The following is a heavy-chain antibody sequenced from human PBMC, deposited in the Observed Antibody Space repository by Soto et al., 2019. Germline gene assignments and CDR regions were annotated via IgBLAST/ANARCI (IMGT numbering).Heavy chain of an antibody. CDR3: ARDLFSWDDQ. Sequence: EVQLVESGGGLVQPGGSLRLSCAVSGFTFSDYYMDWVRQAPGQGLEWVGRARNKAHRYTAEYAASVKGRVTISREGSKNSLYLQMNSLKTEVTAVYYCARDLFSWDDQWGQGTLVNVSS. D-gene: IGHD1-26*01. CDR2: ARNKAHRYTA. CDR1: GFTFSDYY. V-gene: IGHV3-72*01. J-gene: IGHJ4*02.